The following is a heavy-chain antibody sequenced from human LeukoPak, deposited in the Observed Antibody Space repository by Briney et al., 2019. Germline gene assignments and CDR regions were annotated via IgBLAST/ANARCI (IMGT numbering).Heavy chain of an antibody. CDR3: ARGTYAFDI. J-gene: IGHJ3*02. CDR1: GGSISSSSYY. CDR2: IYYSGST. D-gene: IGHD1-1*01. Sequence: SETLSLTCTVSGGSISSSSYYWGWLRQPPGKGLEWIGSIYYSGSTYYNPSLKSRVTISVDTSKHQFSLKLSSVTAADTAVYYCARGTYAFDIWGQGTMVTVSS. V-gene: IGHV4-39*01.